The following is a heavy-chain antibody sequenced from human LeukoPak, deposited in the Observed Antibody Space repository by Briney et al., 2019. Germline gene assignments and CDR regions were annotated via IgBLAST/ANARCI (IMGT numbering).Heavy chain of an antibody. Sequence: GGSLRLSCAASGFTFDDYAIHCVRQAPGKGLEWVSRISWDGGSTYYADSVKGRITMSRDNRKNSLYLQMNSLRAEDTALYYCAKEMVGDFDYWGQGTMVTVSS. CDR3: AKEMVGDFDY. V-gene: IGHV3-43D*03. CDR1: GFTFDDYA. D-gene: IGHD1-26*01. CDR2: ISWDGGST. J-gene: IGHJ4*02.